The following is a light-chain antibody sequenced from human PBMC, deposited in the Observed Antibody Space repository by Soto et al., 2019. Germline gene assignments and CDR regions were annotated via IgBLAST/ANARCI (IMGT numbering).Light chain of an antibody. CDR3: QQYNNWPLS. V-gene: IGKV3-15*01. Sequence: EIVLTQSPGTLSLSPGARAPLSCRASQSVSSNLAWYQQKPGQAPRLLIYGASTRATGIPARFSGSGSGTEFTLTISSLQSEDFAVYYCQQYNNWPLSFGQGTKVDIK. CDR1: QSVSSN. J-gene: IGKJ1*01. CDR2: GAS.